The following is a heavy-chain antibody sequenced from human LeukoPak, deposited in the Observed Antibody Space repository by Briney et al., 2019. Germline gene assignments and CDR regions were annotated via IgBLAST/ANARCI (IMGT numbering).Heavy chain of an antibody. CDR2: IIPILGIA. J-gene: IGHJ5*02. V-gene: IGHV1-69*04. D-gene: IGHD5-18*01. CDR3: ARDQGGYSYGYYKPNWFDP. Sequence: GSSVKVSCKASGGTFSSYAISWVRQAPGQGLGWMGRIIPILGIANYAQKFQGRVTITADKSTSTAYMELSSLRSEDTAVYYCARDQGGYSYGYYKPNWFDPWGQGTLVTVSS. CDR1: GGTFSSYA.